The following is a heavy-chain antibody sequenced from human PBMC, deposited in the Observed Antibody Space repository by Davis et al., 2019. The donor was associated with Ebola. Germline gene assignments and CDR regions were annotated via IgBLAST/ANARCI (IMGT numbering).Heavy chain of an antibody. CDR2: IYWDDDN. D-gene: IGHD4-11*01. J-gene: IGHJ6*02. V-gene: IGHV2-5*02. Sequence: SGPTLAQPTQTLTLTCTFSGFPLSTSGVGVGWIRQPPGKALEWLALIYWDDDNRYSPSLESRLTITKDTSKNQVVLTMTNMDPVDTATYYCAHRNRLAMDVWGQGTTVTVSS. CDR3: AHRNRLAMDV. CDR1: GFPLSTSGVG.